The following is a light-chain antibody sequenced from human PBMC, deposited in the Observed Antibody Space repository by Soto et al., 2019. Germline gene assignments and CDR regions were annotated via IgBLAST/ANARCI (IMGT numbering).Light chain of an antibody. Sequence: SYELTQPPSVSVAPGQTASISCGGNNIGSRSVHWYQQKPGQAPVLVVYDDRDRPSGIPERFAGSNSGNMATLTISRVEAGDEADYYCQVWDSTSDHYVFGTGTKVTVL. CDR1: NIGSRS. CDR3: QVWDSTSDHYV. J-gene: IGLJ1*01. CDR2: DDR. V-gene: IGLV3-21*02.